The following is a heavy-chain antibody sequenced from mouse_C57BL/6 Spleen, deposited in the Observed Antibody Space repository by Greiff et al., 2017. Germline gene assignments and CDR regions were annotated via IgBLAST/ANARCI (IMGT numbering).Heavy chain of an antibody. CDR1: GYTFTSYW. Sequence: VQLQQPGAELVRPGTSVKLSCKASGYTFTSYWMHWVKQRPGQGLEWIGVIDPSDSYTNYNQKFKGKATLTVDTSSSTAYMQLSSLTSEDSAVYSCERRDQTGTNDYWGQGTTLTVSS. CDR3: ERRDQTGTNDY. CDR2: IDPSDSYT. J-gene: IGHJ2*01. V-gene: IGHV1-59*01. D-gene: IGHD4-1*01.